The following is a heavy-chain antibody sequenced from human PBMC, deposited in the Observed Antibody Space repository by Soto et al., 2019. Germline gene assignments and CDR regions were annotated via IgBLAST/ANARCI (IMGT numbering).Heavy chain of an antibody. J-gene: IGHJ5*02. Sequence: PGGSLRLSCAASGFTFSSYGMHWVRQAPGKGLEWVAVISYDGSNKYYADSVKGRFTISRDNSKNTLYLQMNSLRAEDTAVYYCAKFGYMTTVTTDQNRISGSNWFDPWGQGTLVTVSS. CDR2: ISYDGSNK. CDR3: AKFGYMTTVTTDQNRISGSNWFDP. D-gene: IGHD4-17*01. CDR1: GFTFSSYG. V-gene: IGHV3-30*18.